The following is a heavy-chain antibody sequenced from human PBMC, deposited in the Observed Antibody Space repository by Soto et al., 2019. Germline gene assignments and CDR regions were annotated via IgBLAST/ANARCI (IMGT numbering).Heavy chain of an antibody. D-gene: IGHD2-21*01. CDR1: GFTFSSYS. V-gene: IGHV3-21*01. J-gene: IGHJ5*02. Sequence: GGSLRLSCAASGFTFSSYSMNWVRQAPGKGLEWVSSISSSSSYIYYADSVKGRFTISRDNAKNSLYLQMNSLRAEDTAVYYCARDPGTDAYWCGDWYFTWGQGTLVTVSS. CDR3: ARDPGTDAYWCGDWYFT. CDR2: ISSSSSYI.